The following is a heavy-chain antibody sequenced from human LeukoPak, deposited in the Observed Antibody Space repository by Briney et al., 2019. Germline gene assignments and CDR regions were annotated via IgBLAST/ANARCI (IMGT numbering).Heavy chain of an antibody. CDR1: GGTFSSYA. CDR2: IIPIFGTA. CDR3: ARGTSGIAAAGTNY. D-gene: IGHD6-13*01. J-gene: IGHJ4*02. V-gene: IGHV1-69*06. Sequence: SVKVSCKASGGTFSSYAISWVRQAPGQGLEWMGGIIPIFGTANYAQKFQGRVTITADKSTGTAYMELSSLRSEDTAVYYCARGTSGIAAAGTNYWGQGTLVTVSS.